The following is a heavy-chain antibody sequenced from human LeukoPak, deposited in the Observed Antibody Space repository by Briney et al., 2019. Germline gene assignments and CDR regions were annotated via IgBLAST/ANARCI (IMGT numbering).Heavy chain of an antibody. CDR3: GREPY. J-gene: IGHJ4*02. CDR1: GFTFRNYW. CDR2: IDTGSRT. Sequence: GGSLRLSCVASGFTFRNYWMHWARQPPERGLVWVSRIDTGSRTSYADSLKGRFTISRDNAKNTVYLQMNTLNVEDTAVYYCGREPYWGQGTLVTVSS. V-gene: IGHV3-74*01.